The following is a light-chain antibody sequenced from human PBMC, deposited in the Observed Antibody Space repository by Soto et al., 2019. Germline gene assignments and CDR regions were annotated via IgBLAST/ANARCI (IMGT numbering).Light chain of an antibody. V-gene: IGKV3-20*01. CDR3: QQFSSYPLT. CDR1: QSVSTY. J-gene: IGKJ4*01. CDR2: DAS. Sequence: EIGLTQSPGTLSLSPGERATLSCRASQSVSTYLAWYQQRPGQAPRLLIYDASSRATGIPDRFSGGGSGTDFTLTISRLEPEDFAVYYCQQFSSYPLTFGGGTKVDIK.